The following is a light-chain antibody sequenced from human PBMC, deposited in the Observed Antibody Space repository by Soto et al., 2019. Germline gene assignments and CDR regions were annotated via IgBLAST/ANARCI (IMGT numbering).Light chain of an antibody. CDR3: SSYAGKV. CDR2: EVS. Sequence: QSALTQPPSASGSPGQSVTISCTGTSSDVGGYNYVSWYQQHPGKAPKLMIYEVSKRPSGVPDRFSGSKSCNTASLTVSGLQAEDEADYYCSSYAGKVFGGGTKLTVL. J-gene: IGLJ2*01. V-gene: IGLV2-8*01. CDR1: SSDVGGYNY.